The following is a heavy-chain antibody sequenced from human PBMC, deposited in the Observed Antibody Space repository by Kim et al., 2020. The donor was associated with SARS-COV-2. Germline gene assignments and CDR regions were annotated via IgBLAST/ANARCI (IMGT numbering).Heavy chain of an antibody. D-gene: IGHD3-10*01. Sequence: SETLSLTCTVSGGSISSSSYYWGWIRQPPGKGLEWIGSIYYSGSTYYNPSLKSRVTISVDTSKNQFSLKLSSVTAADTAVYYCASQRGMSGGGLLWFGDTNYYFDYWGQGTLVTVSS. J-gene: IGHJ4*02. CDR2: IYYSGST. V-gene: IGHV4-39*01. CDR1: GGSISSSSYY. CDR3: ASQRGMSGGGLLWFGDTNYYFDY.